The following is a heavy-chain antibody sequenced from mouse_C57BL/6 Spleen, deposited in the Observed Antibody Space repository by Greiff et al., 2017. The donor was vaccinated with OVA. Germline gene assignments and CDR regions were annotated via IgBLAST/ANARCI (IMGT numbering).Heavy chain of an antibody. J-gene: IGHJ3*01. CDR2: IDPSDSET. Sequence: QGQLQQPGAELVRPGSSVKLSCKASGYTFTSYWMHWVKQRPIQGLEWIGNIDPSDSETHYNQKFKDKATLTVDKSSSTAYMQLSSLTSEDSAVYYCARYGNYVGFAYWGQGTLVTVSA. CDR1: GYTFTSYW. CDR3: ARYGNYVGFAY. D-gene: IGHD2-1*01. V-gene: IGHV1-52*01.